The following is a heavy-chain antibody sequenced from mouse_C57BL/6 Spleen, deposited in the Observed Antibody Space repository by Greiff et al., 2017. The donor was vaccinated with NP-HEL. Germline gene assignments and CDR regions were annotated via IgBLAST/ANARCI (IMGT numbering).Heavy chain of an antibody. CDR2: IYPGSGST. CDR1: GYTFTSYW. Sequence: QVHVKQPGAELVKPGASVKMSCKASGYTFTSYWITWVKQRPGQGLEWIGDIYPGSGSTNYNEKFKSKATLTVDTSSSTAYMQLSSLTSEDSAVYYCARGPSLRVYFDYWGQGTTLTVSS. J-gene: IGHJ2*01. V-gene: IGHV1-55*01. CDR3: ARGPSLRVYFDY. D-gene: IGHD6-1*01.